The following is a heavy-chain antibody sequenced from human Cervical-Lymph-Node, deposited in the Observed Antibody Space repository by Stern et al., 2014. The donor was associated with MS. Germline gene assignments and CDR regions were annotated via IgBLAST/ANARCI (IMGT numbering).Heavy chain of an antibody. V-gene: IGHV3-74*02. Sequence: EVHLVESGGGLVRPGGSLRLSCAASGFTFSSYWMHWVRQVPGKGLVWVSRIGRDGSDPIYADSVKGRFTISRDNSRNTVYLQMNRLRAEDTAVYFCAREYEVYSIQAYYGMDVWGQGTTVIVSS. CDR3: AREYEVYSIQAYYGMDV. CDR1: GFTFSSYW. J-gene: IGHJ6*02. D-gene: IGHD2-8*01. CDR2: IGRDGSDP.